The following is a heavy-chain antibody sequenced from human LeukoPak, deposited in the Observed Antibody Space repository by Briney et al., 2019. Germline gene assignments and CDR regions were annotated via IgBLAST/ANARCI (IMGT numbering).Heavy chain of an antibody. J-gene: IGHJ5*02. V-gene: IGHV1-69*04. D-gene: IGHD4-23*01. Sequence: SVKVSCKASGGTFISYAISWVRQAPGQGLEWMGRIIPILGIANYAQKFQGRVTITADKSTSTAYMELSSLRSEDTAVYYCARDPPVEVTQESPWGQGTLVTVSS. CDR3: ARDPPVEVTQESP. CDR1: GGTFISYA. CDR2: IIPILGIA.